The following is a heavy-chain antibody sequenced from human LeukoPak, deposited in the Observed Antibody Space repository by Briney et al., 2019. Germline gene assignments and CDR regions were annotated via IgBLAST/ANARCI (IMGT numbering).Heavy chain of an antibody. V-gene: IGHV1-8*01. Sequence: GASVKVSCKASGYTFTSYDINWVRQATGQGLEWMGWMNPNSGNTGCAQKFQGRVTMTRNTSISTAYMELSSLRSEDTAVYYCARAAVAEADWFDPWGQGTLVTVSS. CDR1: GYTFTSYD. CDR2: MNPNSGNT. J-gene: IGHJ5*02. D-gene: IGHD6-19*01. CDR3: ARAAVAEADWFDP.